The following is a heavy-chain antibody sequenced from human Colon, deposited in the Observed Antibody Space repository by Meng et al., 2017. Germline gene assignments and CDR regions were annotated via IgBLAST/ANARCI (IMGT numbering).Heavy chain of an antibody. CDR1: GDSVSSNTAA. CDR3: ARDHGYSYGLPLDY. V-gene: IGHV6-1*01. Sequence: QVQLQQSGPGLVKPSQPPSLTCVISGDSVSSNTAAWNWIRQSPSRGLEWLGRTYYRSKWYNEYAVSVKSRMTFNADTSKNQVSLQVNSVTPEDTAVYYCARDHGYSYGLPLDYWGQGILVTVSS. CDR2: TYYRSKWYN. D-gene: IGHD5-18*01. J-gene: IGHJ4*02.